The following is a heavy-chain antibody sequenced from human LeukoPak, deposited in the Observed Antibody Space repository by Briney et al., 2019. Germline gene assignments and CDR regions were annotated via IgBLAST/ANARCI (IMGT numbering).Heavy chain of an antibody. Sequence: GSLRLSCAAFGFTFSNYKMHWVRQAPGKGLEWVSAISGSGGSTYYADSVKGRFTISRDNSKNTLSLQMNSLRAGDTAVYYCAKRADVVVVVAAVDYWGQGTLVIVSS. CDR2: ISGSGGST. V-gene: IGHV3-23*01. CDR1: GFTFSNYK. J-gene: IGHJ4*02. CDR3: AKRADVVVVVAAVDY. D-gene: IGHD2-15*01.